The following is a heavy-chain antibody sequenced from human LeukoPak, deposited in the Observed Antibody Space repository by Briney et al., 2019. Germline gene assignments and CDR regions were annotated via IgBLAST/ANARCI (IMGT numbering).Heavy chain of an antibody. J-gene: IGHJ4*02. CDR2: INHSGST. CDR3: ARAGSKRYPIPNDY. V-gene: IGHV4-39*07. CDR1: GGSISSSSYY. D-gene: IGHD3-9*01. Sequence: SETLSLTCTVSGGSISSSSYYWSWIRQPPGKGLEWIGEINHSGSTNYNPSLKSRVTISVDTSKNQFSLKLSSVTAADTAVYYCARAGSKRYPIPNDYWGQGTLVTVSS.